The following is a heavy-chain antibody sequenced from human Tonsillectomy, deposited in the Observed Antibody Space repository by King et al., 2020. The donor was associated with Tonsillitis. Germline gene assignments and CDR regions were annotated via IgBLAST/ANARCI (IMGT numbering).Heavy chain of an antibody. CDR2: IDYSGST. CDR1: GGSINSGGYF. CDR3: ARGGTAYFDP. J-gene: IGHJ5*02. D-gene: IGHD2-15*01. Sequence: VQLQESGPGLVKPSQTLSLTCTVSGGSINSGGYFWSWIRQHPEKGLEWIGYIDYSGSTYYNPSLQSLVTISVDTSKNQFSLKLSSVTAAATAVYYCARGGTAYFDPWGQGTLVTVSS. V-gene: IGHV4-31*01.